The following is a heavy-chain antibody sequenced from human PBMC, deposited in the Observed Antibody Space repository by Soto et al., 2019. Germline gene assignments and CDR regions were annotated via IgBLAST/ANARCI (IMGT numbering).Heavy chain of an antibody. D-gene: IGHD2-15*01. CDR1: GGSVSGYF. J-gene: IGHJ4*02. V-gene: IGHV4-34*01. Sequence: SETLSLTCAVYGGSVSGYFWSWIRQPPGKGLEWIGEINHSGTTSYSPSLDSRVTTSVDTSKNQFSLRLSPVTAADTAIYYCARRYCSDSYCSYFDYWGRGTLGTVS. CDR3: ARRYCSDSYCSYFDY. CDR2: INHSGTT.